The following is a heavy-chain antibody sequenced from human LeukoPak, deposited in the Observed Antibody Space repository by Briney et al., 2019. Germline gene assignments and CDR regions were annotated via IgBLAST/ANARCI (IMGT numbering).Heavy chain of an antibody. Sequence: PGGSLRLSCAASGFTFSSYWMSWVRQAPGKGLEWVANIKQDGSEKYYVDSVKGRFTISRDNAKNSLYLQMNSLRAEDTAVYYCKRDSAFLEWLSNEYYFDYWGQGTLVTVSS. CDR3: KRDSAFLEWLSNEYYFDY. J-gene: IGHJ4*02. CDR1: GFTFSSYW. D-gene: IGHD3-3*02. CDR2: IKQDGSEK. V-gene: IGHV3-7*01.